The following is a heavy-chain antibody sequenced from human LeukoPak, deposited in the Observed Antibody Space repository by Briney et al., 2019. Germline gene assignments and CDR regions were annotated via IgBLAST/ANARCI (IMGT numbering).Heavy chain of an antibody. J-gene: IGHJ4*02. CDR3: ARRSSSGGYYFDY. D-gene: IGHD3-16*01. CDR2: IYPGDSDI. V-gene: IGHV5-51*01. Sequence: TPGESLKISCKGSGYSFNSYWIGWVRQMPGKGPEWLEIIYPGDSDIKTGPSFEGQVTISADESNSTAYLQWSSLKASDTAMYYCARRSSSGGYYFDYWGQGTLVTVSS. CDR1: GYSFNSYW.